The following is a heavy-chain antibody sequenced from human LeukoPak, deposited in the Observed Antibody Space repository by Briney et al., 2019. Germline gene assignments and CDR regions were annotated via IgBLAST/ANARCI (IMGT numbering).Heavy chain of an antibody. CDR3: ARDFDY. J-gene: IGHJ4*02. V-gene: IGHV1-18*01. CDR1: GYTFTNYG. Sequence: ASVNVSFKASGYTFTNYGISWVRQAPGQGLEWMGWISAYNGNTNYVQKFQGRVTMTTDTSTSTAYMELRSLRSDDTAVYYCARDFDYWGQGTLVTVSS. CDR2: ISAYNGNT.